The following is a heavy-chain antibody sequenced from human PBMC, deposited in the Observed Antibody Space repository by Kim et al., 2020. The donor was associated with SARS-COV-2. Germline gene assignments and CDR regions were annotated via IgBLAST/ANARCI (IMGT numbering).Heavy chain of an antibody. Sequence: SETLSLTCTVSGGSISSGGYYWSWIRQHPGKGLEWIGYIYYSGSTYYNPSLKSRVTISVDTSKNQFSLKLSSVTAADTAVYYCARVLVVDTANWFDPWGQGTLVTVSS. CDR1: GGSISSGGYY. CDR3: ARVLVVDTANWFDP. D-gene: IGHD5-18*01. V-gene: IGHV4-31*03. CDR2: IYYSGST. J-gene: IGHJ5*02.